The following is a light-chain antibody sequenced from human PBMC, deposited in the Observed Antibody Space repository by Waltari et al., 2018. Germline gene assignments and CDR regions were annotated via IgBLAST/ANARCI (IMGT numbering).Light chain of an antibody. J-gene: IGKJ5*01. V-gene: IGKV2-28*01. Sequence: DIVMTQSPLSLPVTPGVPASISCTSSQSLLHSIGHNYLAWYLQKPGQSPQLHIYLAAKRASGFPDRFSGSGSGTDFKLKISRVEAEDVGVYYCMHALKTPDTVGQGTRREI. CDR1: QSLLHSIGHNY. CDR3: MHALKTPDT. CDR2: LAA.